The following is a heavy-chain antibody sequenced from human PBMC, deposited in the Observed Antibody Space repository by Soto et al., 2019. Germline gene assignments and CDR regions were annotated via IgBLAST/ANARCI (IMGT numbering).Heavy chain of an antibody. CDR1: GFTFSSYS. Sequence: GGSLRLSCAASGFTFSSYSMNWVRQAPGKGLEWVSSISSSSSYIYYADSVKGRFTISRDNAKNSLYLQMNSLRAEDTAAYYCARGYCSSTSCSKAQNFDYWGQGTLVTVSS. V-gene: IGHV3-21*01. J-gene: IGHJ4*02. CDR3: ARGYCSSTSCSKAQNFDY. CDR2: ISSSSSYI. D-gene: IGHD2-2*01.